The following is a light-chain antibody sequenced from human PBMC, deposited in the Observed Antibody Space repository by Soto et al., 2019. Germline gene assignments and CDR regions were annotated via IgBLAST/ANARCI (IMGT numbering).Light chain of an antibody. CDR2: GAS. J-gene: IGKJ1*01. CDR3: QQSYSTLWT. CDR1: QSITIY. V-gene: IGKV1-39*01. Sequence: IQMTQSPSSLSASEGDRVTIACRASQSITIYLNWYQQKPGEAPNLLIFGASTLQSGVPSRFSGSGSGTDFTLTISSLQPEDFATYYCQQSYSTLWTFGQGTKVDIK.